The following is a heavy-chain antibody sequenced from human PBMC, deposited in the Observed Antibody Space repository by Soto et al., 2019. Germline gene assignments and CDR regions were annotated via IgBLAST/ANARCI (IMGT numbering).Heavy chain of an antibody. Sequence: GGSLRLSCAASGFTFSSYAMHWVRQAPGKGLEWVAVISYDGSNKYYADSVKGRFTISRDNSKNTLYLQMNSLRAEDTAVYYCAREGYDIVTAATHYYFDYWGQGTLVTVSS. CDR3: AREGYDIVTAATHYYFDY. J-gene: IGHJ4*02. CDR2: ISYDGSNK. D-gene: IGHD3-9*01. CDR1: GFTFSSYA. V-gene: IGHV3-30-3*01.